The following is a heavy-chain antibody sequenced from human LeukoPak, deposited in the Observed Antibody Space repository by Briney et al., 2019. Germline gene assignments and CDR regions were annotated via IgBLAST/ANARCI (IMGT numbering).Heavy chain of an antibody. V-gene: IGHV3-30*18. J-gene: IGHJ3*02. CDR1: GFTFSSYG. CDR3: AKGLDYGGNSGDADAFDI. D-gene: IGHD4-23*01. CDR2: ISYDGSNK. Sequence: GGSLRLSCAASGFTFSSYGMHWVRQAPGKGLERVAVISYDGSNKYYADSVKGRFTISRDNSKNTLYLQMNSLRAEDTAVYYCAKGLDYGGNSGDADAFDIWGQGTMVTVSX.